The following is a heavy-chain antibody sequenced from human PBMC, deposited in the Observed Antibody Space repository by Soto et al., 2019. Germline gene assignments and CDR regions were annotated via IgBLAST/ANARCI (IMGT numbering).Heavy chain of an antibody. D-gene: IGHD3-16*01. CDR1: GGTFSTFG. J-gene: IGHJ4*02. CDR2: LIPFFGTA. Sequence: QVQLVQSGAEVKKTGSSVKVSCKTSGGTFSTFGISWVRQAPGQGLEWMGGLIPFFGTAEYSQKFEDRITITADESTNTVYMDLRSLTSEDTATYYCARTAPMDAGDKYYYDFWGQGALVTVSS. V-gene: IGHV1-69*01. CDR3: ARTAPMDAGDKYYYDF.